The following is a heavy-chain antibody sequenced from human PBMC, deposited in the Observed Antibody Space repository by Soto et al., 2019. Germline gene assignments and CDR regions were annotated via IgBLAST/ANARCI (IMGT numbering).Heavy chain of an antibody. J-gene: IGHJ6*02. CDR1: GGSISSSSYY. V-gene: IGHV4-39*01. CDR3: ARTTYYYGMDV. CDR2: IYYSGST. Sequence: TLSLTCTVSGGSISSSSYYWGWIRQPPGKGLEWIGSIYYSGSTYYNPSLKSRVTISVDTSKNQFSLKLSSVTAADTAVYYCARTTYYYGMDVWGQGTTVTVSS.